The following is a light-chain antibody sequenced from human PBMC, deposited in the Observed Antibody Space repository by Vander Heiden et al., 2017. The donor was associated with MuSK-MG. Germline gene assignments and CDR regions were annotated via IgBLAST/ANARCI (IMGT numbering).Light chain of an antibody. Sequence: SYELTQPPSVSVSPGQTASITCSGDKLGDKYACWYQQKPGQSPVLVIYQDSKRPSGIPERFSGSNSGTTATLTIGGTQAVDEAYYYCQAWDSSTCVFGTGTKVTVL. J-gene: IGLJ1*01. V-gene: IGLV3-1*01. CDR2: QDS. CDR3: QAWDSSTCV. CDR1: KLGDKY.